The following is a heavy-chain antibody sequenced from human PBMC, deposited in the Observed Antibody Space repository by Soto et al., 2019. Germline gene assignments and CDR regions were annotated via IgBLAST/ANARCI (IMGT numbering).Heavy chain of an antibody. Sequence: SVQVSCKASGGTFSSYAISWVRQAPGQGLEWMGGIIPIFGTANYAQKFQGRVTITADESTSTAYMELSRLRSDDTAVYYCARVLPAANKKGNGFDPWGQGTLVTVSS. CDR2: IIPIFGTA. J-gene: IGHJ5*02. CDR1: GGTFSSYA. CDR3: ARVLPAANKKGNGFDP. D-gene: IGHD2-2*01. V-gene: IGHV1-69*13.